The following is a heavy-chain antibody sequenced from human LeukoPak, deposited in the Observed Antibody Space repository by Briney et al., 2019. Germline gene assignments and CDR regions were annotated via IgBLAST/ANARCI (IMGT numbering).Heavy chain of an antibody. D-gene: IGHD6-6*01. Sequence: SETLSLTCTVSGGSISSYYWSWIRQPPGKGLEWIGYIYYSGSTNYNPSLKSRVTISVDTSKNQFSLKLSSVTAADTAVYYCARAPATRLAPIDAFDIWGQGTMVTVSS. CDR2: IYYSGST. J-gene: IGHJ3*02. V-gene: IGHV4-59*01. CDR3: ARAPATRLAPIDAFDI. CDR1: GGSISSYY.